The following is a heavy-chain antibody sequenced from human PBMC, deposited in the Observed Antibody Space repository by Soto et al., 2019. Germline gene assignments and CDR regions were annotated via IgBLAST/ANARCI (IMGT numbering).Heavy chain of an antibody. CDR1: GYSFTSYW. J-gene: IGHJ6*02. V-gene: IGHV5-10-1*01. D-gene: IGHD2-21*01. Sequence: GESLKISCKGSGYSFTSYWISWVRQMPGKGLEWMGRIDPSDSYTNYSPSFQGHVTISADKSISTAYLQWGSLKASDTAMYYCARHIPSPYYYYYYGMDVWGQGTTVTVSS. CDR2: IDPSDSYT. CDR3: ARHIPSPYYYYYYGMDV.